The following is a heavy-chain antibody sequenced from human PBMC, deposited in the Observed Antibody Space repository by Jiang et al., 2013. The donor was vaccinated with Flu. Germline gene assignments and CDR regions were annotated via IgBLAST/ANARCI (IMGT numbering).Heavy chain of an antibody. CDR1: GYTFTSYD. V-gene: IGHV1-8*01. CDR3: ARGGSWDYGDYFRDYYYGMDV. D-gene: IGHD4-17*01. CDR2: MNPNSGNT. J-gene: IGHJ6*02. Sequence: GAEVKKPGASVKVSCKASGYTFTSYDINWVRQATGQGLEWMGWMNPNSGNTGYAQKFQGRVTMTRNTSISTAYMELSSLRSEDTAVYYCARGGSWDYGDYFRDYYYGMDVWGQGTTVTVSS.